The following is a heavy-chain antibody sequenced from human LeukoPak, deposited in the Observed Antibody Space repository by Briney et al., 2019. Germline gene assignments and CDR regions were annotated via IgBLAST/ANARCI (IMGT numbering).Heavy chain of an antibody. D-gene: IGHD3-22*01. CDR1: GGTFSSYA. CDR3: ARVLSDSSGYHTAYYFDY. J-gene: IGHJ4*02. V-gene: IGHV1-69*05. CDR2: IIPIFGTA. Sequence: SVKVSCKASGGTFSSYAISWVRQAPGQGLEWMGRIIPIFGTANYAQKFQGRVTITTDESTSTAYMELSSLRSEDTAVYYCARVLSDSSGYHTAYYFDYWGQGTLVTVSA.